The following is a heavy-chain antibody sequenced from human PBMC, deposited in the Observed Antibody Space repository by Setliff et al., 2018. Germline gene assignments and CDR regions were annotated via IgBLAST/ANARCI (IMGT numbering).Heavy chain of an antibody. J-gene: IGHJ5*01. V-gene: IGHV3-64*02. CDR3: ARGVVVVVAATSNYFDP. D-gene: IGHD2-15*01. Sequence: GSLRLSCAASGFTFISYAMHWVRQAPGKGLEYVSAISSNGVRLSYADSVKGRFTISRDNSKNAVYLQMNSLRAEDTAEYYCARGVVVVVAATSNYFDPWGQGTMVTVSS. CDR2: ISSNGVRL. CDR1: GFTFISYA.